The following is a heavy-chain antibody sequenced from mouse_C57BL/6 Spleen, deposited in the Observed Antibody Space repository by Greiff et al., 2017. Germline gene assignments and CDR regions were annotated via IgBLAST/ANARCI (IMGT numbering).Heavy chain of an antibody. J-gene: IGHJ2*01. V-gene: IGHV1-64*01. D-gene: IGHD1-1*01. Sequence: QVQLQQPGAELVKPGASVKLSCKASGYTFTSYWMHWVKQRPGQGLEWIGMIHPNSGSTNYNEKFKSKATLTVDKSSSTAYMQLSRLTSEDSAVYYCARSGDSGISYENYWGQGTTLTVSS. CDR2: IHPNSGST. CDR1: GYTFTSYW. CDR3: ARSGDSGISYENY.